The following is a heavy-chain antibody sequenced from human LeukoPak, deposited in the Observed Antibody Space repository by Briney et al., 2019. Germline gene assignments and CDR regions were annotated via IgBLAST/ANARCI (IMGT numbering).Heavy chain of an antibody. V-gene: IGHV3-33*01. D-gene: IGHD3-22*01. CDR2: IWYDGSNK. J-gene: IGHJ4*02. CDR3: ARDKAAYYYDSSGYYFTSGVDY. Sequence: GGSLRLSCAASGFTFSSYGMHWVRQAPGEGLEWVAVIWYDGSNKYYADSVKGRFTISRDNSKNTLYLQMNSLRAEDTAVYYCARDKAAYYYDSSGYYFTSGVDYWGQGTLVTVSS. CDR1: GFTFSSYG.